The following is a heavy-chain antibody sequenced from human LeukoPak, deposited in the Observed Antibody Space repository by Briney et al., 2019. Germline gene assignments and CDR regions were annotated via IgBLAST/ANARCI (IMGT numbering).Heavy chain of an antibody. V-gene: IGHV3-21*01. CDR3: ARDRGGDFWSGYYTGHFDY. CDR2: ISSSSSYI. Sequence: GGSLRLSCAASGFTFSSYSMNWVRQAPGKGLEGVSSISSSSSYIYYADSVKGRFTISRDNAKNSLYLQMNSLRAEDTAVYYCARDRGGDFWSGYYTGHFDYWGQGTLVTVSS. CDR1: GFTFSSYS. D-gene: IGHD3-3*01. J-gene: IGHJ4*02.